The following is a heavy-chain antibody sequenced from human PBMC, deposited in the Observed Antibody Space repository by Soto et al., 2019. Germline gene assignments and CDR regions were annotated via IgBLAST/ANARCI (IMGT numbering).Heavy chain of an antibody. D-gene: IGHD2-21*01. CDR1: GGSISSGGYY. V-gene: IGHV4-31*03. CDR2: IYYSGST. CDR3: ARDRVIGLGYQSVLPKYYFDY. J-gene: IGHJ4*02. Sequence: SETLSLTCTVSGGSISSGGYYWSWIRQHPGKGLEWIGYIYYSGSTYYNPSLKSRVTISVDTSKNQFSLKLSSVTAADTAVYYCARDRVIGLGYQSVLPKYYFDYWGQGTLVTVSS.